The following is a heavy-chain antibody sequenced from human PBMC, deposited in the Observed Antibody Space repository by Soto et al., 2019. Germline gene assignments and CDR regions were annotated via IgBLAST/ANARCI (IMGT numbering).Heavy chain of an antibody. CDR2: IKSKTDGGTT. Sequence: NAWMNWVRQAPGKGLEWVGRIKSKTDGGTTDYAAPVKGRFTISRDDSKNTLYLQMNSLKTEDTAVYYCTTFWWVAGSSGSPIDYWGQGTLVTVSS. CDR3: TTFWWVAGSSGSPIDY. CDR1: NAW. V-gene: IGHV3-15*07. D-gene: IGHD3-22*01. J-gene: IGHJ4*02.